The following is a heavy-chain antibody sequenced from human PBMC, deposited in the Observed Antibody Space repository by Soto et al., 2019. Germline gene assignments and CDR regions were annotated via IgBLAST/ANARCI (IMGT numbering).Heavy chain of an antibody. CDR2: IWYDGSNK. D-gene: IGHD1-20*01. CDR1: GFTFSSYG. Sequence: QVQLVESGGGVVQPGRSLRLSCAASGFTFSSYGMHWVRQAPGKGLEWVTVIWYDGSNKYYADTVKGRFTISRDNSKNTLYLQMNGLRAEDTAVYYCASDRGPFNWNDWPHYYYGMDVWGQGTTVTVSS. CDR3: ASDRGPFNWNDWPHYYYGMDV. V-gene: IGHV3-33*01. J-gene: IGHJ6*02.